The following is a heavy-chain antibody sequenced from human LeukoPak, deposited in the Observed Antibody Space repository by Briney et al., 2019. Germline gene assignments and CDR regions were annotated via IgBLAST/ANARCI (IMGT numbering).Heavy chain of an antibody. CDR3: AREGGPIDY. CDR1: GYSLTSYF. D-gene: IGHD2-15*01. CDR2: INPSGDGT. J-gene: IGHJ4*02. Sequence: GASVKVSCKASGYSLTSYFMHWVRQAPGQGLEWVGVINPSGDGTSYTQKFQGRVTMTRDMSTSTVYMELSSLRSEDTAVYYCAREGGPIDYWGQGTLVTVSS. V-gene: IGHV1-46*01.